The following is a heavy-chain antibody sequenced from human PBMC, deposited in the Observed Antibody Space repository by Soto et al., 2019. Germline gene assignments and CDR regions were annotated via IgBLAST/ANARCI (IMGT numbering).Heavy chain of an antibody. D-gene: IGHD2-15*01. CDR3: AREGDIVLVIPVPTSCGLDH. CDR2: INPSGENT. CDR1: GYTFNNYY. V-gene: IGHV1-46*02. Sequence: ASVKVSCKTSGYTFNNYYIHWVRQAPGQGLEWMGMINPSGENTNYAQKFQGRLNMTSDTSTSTVYMELSGLKSEDMAVYFCAREGDIVLVIPVPTSCGLDHWGQGTLVTVSS. J-gene: IGHJ4*02.